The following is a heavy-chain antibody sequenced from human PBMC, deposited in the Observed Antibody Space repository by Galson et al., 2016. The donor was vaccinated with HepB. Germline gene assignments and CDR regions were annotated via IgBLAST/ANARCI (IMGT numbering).Heavy chain of an antibody. J-gene: IGHJ6*02. CDR2: IKQYGSQK. D-gene: IGHD4-17*01. V-gene: IGHV3-7*01. CDR1: GFTFSR. CDR3: AGKRSDNYGMDV. Sequence: SLRLSCAASGFTFSRMNWVRQAPGKGLEWVANIKQYGSQKYYVDSVRGRFTISRDSAENSLHLQMSSLRAEDTAVYYCAGKRSDNYGMDVWGQGTTVTVSS.